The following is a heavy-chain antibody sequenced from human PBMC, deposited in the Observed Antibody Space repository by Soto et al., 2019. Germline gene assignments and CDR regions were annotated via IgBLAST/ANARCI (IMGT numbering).Heavy chain of an antibody. Sequence: EVQLVESGGGLVQPGGSLRLSCAASGFTFSSCWMSWVRQAPGEGLEWVANIKKDGSEKKYVDSVKGRFTISRDNAKSSLYLQINNLRAEDTAVYYCTRVPVEVSGADFDYWGQGTLVTVSS. CDR2: IKKDGSEK. CDR3: TRVPVEVSGADFDY. J-gene: IGHJ4*02. CDR1: GFTFSSCW. D-gene: IGHD6-19*01. V-gene: IGHV3-7*01.